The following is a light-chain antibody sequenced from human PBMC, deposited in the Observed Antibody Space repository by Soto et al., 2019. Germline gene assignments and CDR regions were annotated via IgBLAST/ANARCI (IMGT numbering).Light chain of an antibody. CDR3: SSFTTSSPYV. Sequence: QPLLTKPASVSGSPGQSITISCTGTSSDIGDYNYVSWYQQYPGKAPKLMIYEVSHRPSGVSNRFSGSKSGNTASLTISGLQAEDEADYYCSSFTTSSPYVFGTGTNVTVL. J-gene: IGLJ1*01. CDR2: EVS. CDR1: SSDIGDYNY. V-gene: IGLV2-14*01.